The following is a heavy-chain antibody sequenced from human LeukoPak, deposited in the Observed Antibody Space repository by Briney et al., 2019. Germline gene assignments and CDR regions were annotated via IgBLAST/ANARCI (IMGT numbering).Heavy chain of an antibody. CDR1: GFTFSSCA. CDR2: VSISGGST. J-gene: IGHJ3*02. V-gene: IGHV3-23*01. D-gene: IGHD6-19*01. Sequence: GGSLRLSCAASGFTFSSCAMSWVRQAPGKGLEWVSAVSISGGSTFYADSVKGRFTISRDNSKNTLYLQMNSLRAEDSAIYYCSKDPRRLVREAFDIWGQGTMVTVSS. CDR3: SKDPRRLVREAFDI.